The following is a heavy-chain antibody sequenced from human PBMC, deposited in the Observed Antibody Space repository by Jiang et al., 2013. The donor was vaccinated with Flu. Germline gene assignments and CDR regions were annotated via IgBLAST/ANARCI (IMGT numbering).Heavy chain of an antibody. CDR3: ARDVRAFTGSSAFDF. CDR1: GDGVSSNSAT. CDR2: TYYRSKWYN. Sequence: KPSQTLSLTCAISGDGVSSNSATWNWIRQSPSRGLEWLGRTYYRSKWYNDYAVSVKSRITINPDTSKNRFSLQLNSVTPEDTAVYYCARDVRAFTGSSAFDFWGQGTMVTVSS. D-gene: IGHD1-14*01. V-gene: IGHV6-1*01. J-gene: IGHJ3*01.